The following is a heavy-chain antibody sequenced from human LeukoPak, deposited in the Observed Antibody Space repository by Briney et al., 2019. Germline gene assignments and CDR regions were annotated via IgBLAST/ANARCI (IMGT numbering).Heavy chain of an antibody. J-gene: IGHJ4*02. CDR2: ISGSGGST. V-gene: IGHV3-23*01. CDR1: GFTFSSYW. Sequence: GGSLRLSCAASGFTFSSYWMHWVRQAPGKGLEWVSAISGSGGSTYYADSVKGRFTISRDNSKNTLYLQMNSLRAEDTAVYYCAKERASVTNDSPFDYWGQGTLVTVSS. CDR3: AKERASVTNDSPFDY. D-gene: IGHD2-8*01.